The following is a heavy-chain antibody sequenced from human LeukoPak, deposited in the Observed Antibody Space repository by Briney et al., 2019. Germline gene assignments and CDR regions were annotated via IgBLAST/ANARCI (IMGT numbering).Heavy chain of an antibody. CDR1: GGSISSSSYY. CDR2: IYYSGST. J-gene: IGHJ6*02. V-gene: IGHV4-39*07. D-gene: IGHD6-19*01. Sequence: SETLSLTCTVSGGSISSSSYYWGWIRQPPGKGLEWIGSIYYSGSTYYNPSLKSRVTISVDTSKNQFSLKLSSVTAADTAVYYCARDGSGIAVAGYYYYYALDVWGQGTTVTVSS. CDR3: ARDGSGIAVAGYYYYYALDV.